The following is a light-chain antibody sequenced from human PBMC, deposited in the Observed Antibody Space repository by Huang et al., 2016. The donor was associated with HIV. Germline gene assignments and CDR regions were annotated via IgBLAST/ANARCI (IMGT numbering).Light chain of an antibody. CDR2: GAS. Sequence: IVMTQSPATLSVSPGERATLTCRASQSVGSNLAWYQQKPGQSPRLLIYGASTRATGIPARFSGSGSGTEFTLTISSLQSEDFAVYYCQQYNNWPPTFGQGTKLEIK. V-gene: IGKV3-15*01. J-gene: IGKJ2*01. CDR3: QQYNNWPPT. CDR1: QSVGSN.